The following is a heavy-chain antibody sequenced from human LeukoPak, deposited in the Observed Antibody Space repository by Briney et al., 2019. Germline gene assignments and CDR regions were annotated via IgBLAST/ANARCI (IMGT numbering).Heavy chain of an antibody. V-gene: IGHV1-2*02. D-gene: IGHD1-26*01. J-gene: IGHJ3*02. Sequence: ASVKVSCKASGYTFTGYYMHWVRQAPGQGLEWMGWINPNSGGTNYAQKFQGRVTMTRDTSISTAYMELSRLRSDDTAVYYCAREGGRSGSSHAFDIWGQGTMVTVSS. CDR3: AREGGRSGSSHAFDI. CDR2: INPNSGGT. CDR1: GYTFTGYY.